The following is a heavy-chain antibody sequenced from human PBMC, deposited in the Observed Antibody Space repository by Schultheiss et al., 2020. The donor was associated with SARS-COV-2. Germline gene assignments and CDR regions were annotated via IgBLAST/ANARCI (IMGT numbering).Heavy chain of an antibody. D-gene: IGHD1-26*01. J-gene: IGHJ4*02. CDR1: GGSISSYY. CDR2: IYYSGST. Sequence: SETLSLTCTVSGGSISSYYWSWIRQPPGKGLEWIGYIYYSGSTNYNPSLKSRVTISVDTSKNQFSLKLSSVTAADTAVYYCARGLWDAHYFDYLGQGTLVTVSS. V-gene: IGHV4-59*08. CDR3: ARGLWDAHYFDY.